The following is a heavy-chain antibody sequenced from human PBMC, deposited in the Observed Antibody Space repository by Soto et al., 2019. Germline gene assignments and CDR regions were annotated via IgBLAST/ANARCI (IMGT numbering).Heavy chain of an antibody. CDR3: ASMGYHYGSGSYPLDY. J-gene: IGHJ4*02. D-gene: IGHD3-10*01. Sequence: WTWIRQPPGNGLEWIGFMYNSGSTHYNPSLKSRVTISLDTSNNQFSLNLRSVTAADTAVYYCASMGYHYGSGSYPLDYWGQGTLVTVSS. CDR2: MYNSGST. V-gene: IGHV4-59*08.